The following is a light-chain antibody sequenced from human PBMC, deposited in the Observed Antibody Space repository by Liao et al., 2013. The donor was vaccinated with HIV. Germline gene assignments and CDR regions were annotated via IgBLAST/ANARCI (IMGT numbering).Light chain of an antibody. CDR3: QVWNTDSDHWV. CDR2: QDS. V-gene: IGLV3-21*04. CDR1: NIGSKS. Sequence: ELTQPPSVSVAPGKTARITCGGNNIGSKSVHWYQQKPGQAPVLVIYQDSKRPSGIPERLSGSNSGSTATLTISRVDVGDEADYYCQVWNTDSDHWVFGGGTKLTVL. J-gene: IGLJ3*02.